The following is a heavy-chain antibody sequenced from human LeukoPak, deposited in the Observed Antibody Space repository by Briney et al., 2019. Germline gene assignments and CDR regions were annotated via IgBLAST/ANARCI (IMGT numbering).Heavy chain of an antibody. Sequence: SETLSLTCTVSGGSINNFFWNWVRQPPGKGLEWIGYIYYSGDTNYNPSLKSRVTMSVDTSKNQFSLKLRSVTAADTAVYYCARGTAPDTHWGQGALVTASS. CDR3: ARGTAPDTH. J-gene: IGHJ4*02. D-gene: IGHD6-13*01. V-gene: IGHV4-59*08. CDR2: IYYSGDT. CDR1: GGSINNFF.